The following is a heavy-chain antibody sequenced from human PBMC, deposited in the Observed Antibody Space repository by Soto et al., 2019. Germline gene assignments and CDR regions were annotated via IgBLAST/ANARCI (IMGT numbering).Heavy chain of an antibody. CDR1: GFTFSSYA. Sequence: EVQLLESGGGLVQPGGSLRLSCAASGFTFSSYAMSWVRQAPGKGREWVSAISGSGGSTYYADSVKGRFTISRDNSKNTLYLQMNSLRSDDTARYYCAKDQLRYYYYGMDVWGHGTTVTVSS. CDR3: AKDQLRYYYYGMDV. V-gene: IGHV3-23*01. CDR2: ISGSGGST. J-gene: IGHJ6*02.